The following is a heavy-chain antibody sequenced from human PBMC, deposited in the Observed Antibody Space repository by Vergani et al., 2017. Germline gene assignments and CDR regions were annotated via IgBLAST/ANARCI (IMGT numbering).Heavy chain of an antibody. Sequence: QLQLQESGSGLVKPSQTLSLTCAVSGGSISSGGYSWSWIRQPPGKGLEWIGSIYYSGSTYYNPSLKSRVTISVDTSKNQFSLKLSSVTAADTAVYYCARQHGVGYDYWGQGTLVTVSS. V-gene: IGHV4-30-2*03. J-gene: IGHJ4*02. CDR3: ARQHGVGYDY. CDR2: IYYSGST. D-gene: IGHD1-26*01. CDR1: GGSISSGGYS.